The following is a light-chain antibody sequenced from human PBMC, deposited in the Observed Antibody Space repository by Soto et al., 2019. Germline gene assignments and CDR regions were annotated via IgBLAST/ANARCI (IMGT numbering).Light chain of an antibody. CDR3: QQYYSTPYT. CDR1: QSVLYSSNNNRY. J-gene: IGKJ2*01. CDR2: WAS. Sequence: DIVMTQSPDSLAVSLGERATINCKSSQSVLYSSNNNRYLAWYQQKPGQPPRLLIYWASTRESGVPDRFSGSGSGTDFTLTISSLQAEDVAVYYCQQYYSTPYTFGQGTKLEI. V-gene: IGKV4-1*01.